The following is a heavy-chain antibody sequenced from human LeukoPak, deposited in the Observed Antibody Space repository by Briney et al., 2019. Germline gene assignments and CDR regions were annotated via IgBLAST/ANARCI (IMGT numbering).Heavy chain of an antibody. D-gene: IGHD2-2*01. CDR2: INHSGST. Sequence: PSETLSLTCAVYGGSFSGYYWSWIRQPPGKGLEWIGEINHSGSTNYNPSLKSRVTISVDTSKNQFSLKLSSVTAADTAVYYCASLLLGYCSSTSCRRPFDYWGQGTLVTVSS. V-gene: IGHV4-34*01. J-gene: IGHJ4*02. CDR3: ASLLLGYCSSTSCRRPFDY. CDR1: GGSFSGYY.